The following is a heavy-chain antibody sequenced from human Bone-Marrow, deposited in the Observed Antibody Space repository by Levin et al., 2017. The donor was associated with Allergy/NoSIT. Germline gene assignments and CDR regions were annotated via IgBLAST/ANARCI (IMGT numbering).Heavy chain of an antibody. CDR2: ISYDGSNK. CDR1: GFTFSSYA. Sequence: GESLKISCAASGFTFSSYAMHWVRQAPGKGLEWVAVISYDGSNKYYADSVKGRFTISRDNSKNTLYLQMNSLRAEDTAVYYCARAPVNYFDYWGQGTLVTVSS. V-gene: IGHV3-30-3*01. J-gene: IGHJ4*02. CDR3: ARAPVNYFDY.